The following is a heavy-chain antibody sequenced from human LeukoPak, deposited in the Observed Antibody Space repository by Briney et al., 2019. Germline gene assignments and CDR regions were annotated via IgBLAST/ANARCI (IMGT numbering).Heavy chain of an antibody. CDR1: GDSVSSNTAA. Sequence: SQTLSLTCALSGDSVSSNTAAWNWIRQSPSRGLEWLGRTYYRSKWSSDYAVSVKSRITLDADTSKNQFSLQLNSVTPEDTAVYYCARDQAHQWMRGWFDTWGQGVLVTVSS. CDR3: ARDQAHQWMRGWFDT. CDR2: TYYRSKWSS. J-gene: IGHJ5*02. D-gene: IGHD2-2*03. V-gene: IGHV6-1*01.